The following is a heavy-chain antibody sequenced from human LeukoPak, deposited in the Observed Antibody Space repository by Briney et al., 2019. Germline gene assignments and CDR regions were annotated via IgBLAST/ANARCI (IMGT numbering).Heavy chain of an antibody. CDR2: IFTSGST. CDR1: NGSISSDTYF. V-gene: IGHV4-61*02. Sequence: SETLSLTCTVSNGSISSDTYFWSWIQQPAGKGLEWIGRIFTSGSTYYNPSLKSRVIMSVDTSKNQFSLKLSSVTAADTAVYYCAREGGGFDYWGQGTLVTVSS. J-gene: IGHJ4*02. CDR3: AREGGGFDY. D-gene: IGHD3-16*01.